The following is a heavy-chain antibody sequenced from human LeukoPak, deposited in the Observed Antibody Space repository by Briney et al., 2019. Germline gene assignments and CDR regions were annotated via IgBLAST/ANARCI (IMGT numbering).Heavy chain of an antibody. V-gene: IGHV4-34*01. CDR1: GGSFSGYY. CDR2: INHSGST. CDR3: ARSREWLRFFDY. Sequence: PSETLSLTCAVYGGSFSGYYWSWIRQPPGKGLEWIGEINHSGSTNYNPSLKSRVTISVDTSKNQFSLKLSSVTAADTAVYYCARSREWLRFFDYWGQGTLVTVSS. J-gene: IGHJ4*02. D-gene: IGHD5-12*01.